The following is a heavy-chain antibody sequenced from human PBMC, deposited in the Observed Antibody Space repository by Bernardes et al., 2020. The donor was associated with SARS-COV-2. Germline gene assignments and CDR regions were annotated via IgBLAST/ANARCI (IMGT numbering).Heavy chain of an antibody. CDR1: GGSFSGYY. CDR3: ARGRGYCSTTSCYVGRSKNWFDP. D-gene: IGHD2-2*01. Sequence: SETLSLTCAVYGGSFSGYYWSWIRQPPGKGLEWIGEINHSGSTNYNPSLKSRVTISVDTSKNQFSLKLSSVTAADTAVYYCARGRGYCSTTSCYVGRSKNWFDPWGQGTLVTVSS. J-gene: IGHJ5*02. V-gene: IGHV4-34*01. CDR2: INHSGST.